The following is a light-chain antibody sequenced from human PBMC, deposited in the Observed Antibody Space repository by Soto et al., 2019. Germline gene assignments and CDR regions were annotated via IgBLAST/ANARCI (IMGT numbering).Light chain of an antibody. CDR2: GAS. CDR3: QQYGSSLWT. CDR1: QSVSSNY. J-gene: IGKJ1*01. V-gene: IGKV3-20*01. Sequence: EIVLTQSPGTLSLSPGERATLSFRASQSVSSNYLAWYQQKPGQAPRLLIYGASSRATGIPDRFSGSGSGTDFTLTISRLEPEDFAVYYCQQYGSSLWTFGQGTKVDIK.